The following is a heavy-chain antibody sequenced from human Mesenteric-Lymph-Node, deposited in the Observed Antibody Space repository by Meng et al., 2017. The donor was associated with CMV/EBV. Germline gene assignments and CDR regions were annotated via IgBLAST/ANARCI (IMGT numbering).Heavy chain of an antibody. CDR2: ISYDGSNK. Sequence: GESLKISCAASGYVFSSYAMHWVRQAPGKGLEWVAVISYDGSNKYYADSVKGRFTISRDNSKNTLYLQMNSLRAEDTAVYYCAIFGVVITDLNWFDPWGQGTLVTVSS. V-gene: IGHV3-30*04. CDR3: AIFGVVITDLNWFDP. J-gene: IGHJ5*02. CDR1: GYVFSSYA. D-gene: IGHD3-3*02.